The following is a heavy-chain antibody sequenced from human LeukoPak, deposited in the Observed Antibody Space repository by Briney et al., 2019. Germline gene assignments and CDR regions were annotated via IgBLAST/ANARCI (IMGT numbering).Heavy chain of an antibody. CDR2: IYYSGST. D-gene: IGHD3-22*01. CDR3: ARAIPDYYDSSGYPFDASDI. CDR1: GGSISSSSYY. Sequence: PSETLSLTCTVSGGSISSSSYYWGWIRQPPGKGLEWIGSIYYSGSTYYNPSLKSRVTISVDTSKNQFSLKLSSVTAADTAVYYCARAIPDYYDSSGYPFDASDIWGQGTMVTVSS. J-gene: IGHJ3*02. V-gene: IGHV4-39*07.